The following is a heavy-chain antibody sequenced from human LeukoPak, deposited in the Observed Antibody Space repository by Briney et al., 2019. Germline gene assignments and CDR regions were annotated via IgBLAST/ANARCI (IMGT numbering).Heavy chain of an antibody. J-gene: IGHJ4*02. CDR1: GFTFSSYA. Sequence: GGSLRLSCAASGFTFSSYAMHWVRQAPGKGLEWVAVISYDGSNKYYADSVKGRFTISRDNSKNTLYLQMNSLRAEDTAVYYCARVGGYSGYERAGYWGQGTLVTVSS. CDR2: ISYDGSNK. D-gene: IGHD5-12*01. V-gene: IGHV3-30-3*01. CDR3: ARVGGYSGYERAGY.